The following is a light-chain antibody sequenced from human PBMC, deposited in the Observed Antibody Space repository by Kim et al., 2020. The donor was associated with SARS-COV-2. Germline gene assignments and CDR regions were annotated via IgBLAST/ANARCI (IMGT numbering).Light chain of an antibody. CDR1: QSVTTF. Sequence: GDRVTITCRASQSVTTFLAWYQQKPGKAPKLLIYRTSTLESGVPSRFSGSGSGTEFTLTISSLQPDDFATYYCQQYKSYPETFGQGTKLEIK. J-gene: IGKJ2*01. CDR3: QQYKSYPET. V-gene: IGKV1-5*03. CDR2: RTS.